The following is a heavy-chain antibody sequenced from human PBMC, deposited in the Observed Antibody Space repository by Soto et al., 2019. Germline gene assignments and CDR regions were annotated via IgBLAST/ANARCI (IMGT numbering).Heavy chain of an antibody. CDR3: ARDPVYYYGSGSSP. V-gene: IGHV1-69*08. D-gene: IGHD3-10*01. J-gene: IGHJ5*02. CDR1: GGTFSSYT. Sequence: QVQLVQSGAEVKKPGSSVKVSCKASGGTFSSYTISWVRQAPGQGLEWMGRIIPILGIANYAQKFQGRVTITADKSTSTAYMELSSLRSEDTAVYYCARDPVYYYGSGSSPWGQGNLVTVSS. CDR2: IIPILGIA.